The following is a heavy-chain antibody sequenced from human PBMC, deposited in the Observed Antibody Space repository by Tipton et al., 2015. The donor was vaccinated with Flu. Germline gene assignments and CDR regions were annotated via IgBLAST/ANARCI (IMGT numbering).Heavy chain of an antibody. CDR3: ARRDYSNYVSDPKSWFDP. CDR1: GDSISSDYY. V-gene: IGHV4-38-2*01. D-gene: IGHD4-11*01. CDR2: VSRSGDT. J-gene: IGHJ5*02. Sequence: LRLSCAVSGDSISSDYYWGWIRQFPGKGLEWIGSVSRSGDTNYNPSLRSRVTLSIDRAKNQFSLKMKSVTAADMAVYYCARRDYSNYVSDPKSWFDPWGQGTLVAVSS.